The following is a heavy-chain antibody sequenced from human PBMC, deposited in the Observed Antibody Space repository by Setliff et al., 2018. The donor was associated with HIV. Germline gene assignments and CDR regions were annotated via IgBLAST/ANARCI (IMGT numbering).Heavy chain of an antibody. CDR2: VYPGDSNT. CDR1: GYNFITYW. CDR3: VRQRDYSSGNLGWLES. V-gene: IGHV5-51*01. Sequence: PGESLKISCHGSGYNFITYWIGWVRQMPGKGLEWMGIVYPGDSNTKYSPSFQGRITISADRSIATAYLQWSSLKASDTAMYFCVRQRDYSSGNLGWLESWGQGTLVTVSS. J-gene: IGHJ5*01. D-gene: IGHD2-21*01.